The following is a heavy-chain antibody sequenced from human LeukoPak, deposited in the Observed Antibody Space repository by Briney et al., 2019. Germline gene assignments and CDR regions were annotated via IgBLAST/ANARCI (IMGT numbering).Heavy chain of an antibody. CDR2: LSNRNIII. CDR1: GFNFSASY. V-gene: IGHV3-11*01. D-gene: IGHD4-17*01. Sequence: GGSLRLSCEASGFNFSASYMAWIRLTPGKRLEWASYLSNRNIIINYADSVRGRFAISRDDTKMSLYLQMNNLRIEDTAIYYCASGGDYAGVAALFRHWGQGSLVTVSS. CDR3: ASGGDYAGVAALFRH. J-gene: IGHJ4*02.